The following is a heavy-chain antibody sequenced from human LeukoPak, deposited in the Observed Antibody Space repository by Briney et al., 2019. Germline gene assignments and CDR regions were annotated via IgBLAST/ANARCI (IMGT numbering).Heavy chain of an antibody. V-gene: IGHV3-7*01. CDR1: GFTFSSYW. CDR2: IKQDGSEK. CDR3: ARDRSYGDYVFDY. D-gene: IGHD4-17*01. J-gene: IGHJ4*02. Sequence: GGSLRLSCAASGFTFSSYWMSWIRQAPGKGLEWVANIKQDGSEKYYVDSVKGRFTISRDNAKNSLYLQMNSLRAEDTAVYYCARDRSYGDYVFDYWGQGTLVTVSS.